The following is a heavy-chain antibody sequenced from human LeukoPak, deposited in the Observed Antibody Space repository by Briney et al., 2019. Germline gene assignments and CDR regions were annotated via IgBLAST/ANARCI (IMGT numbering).Heavy chain of an antibody. Sequence: GGSLRLSCAASGLTFRRYGMSWVRQAPGKGLEWVSSITSSAGSGEYADSVKGRFTISRDNSKNTVFLEMNSLRAEDTAVYYCAKMAYSSSPHWGQGTQVTVSS. CDR1: GLTFRRYG. J-gene: IGHJ1*01. CDR2: ITSSAGSG. CDR3: AKMAYSSSPH. D-gene: IGHD1-26*01. V-gene: IGHV3-23*01.